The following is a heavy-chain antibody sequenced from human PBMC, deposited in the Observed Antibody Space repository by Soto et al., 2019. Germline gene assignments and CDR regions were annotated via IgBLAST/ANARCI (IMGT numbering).Heavy chain of an antibody. Sequence: QEQLVESGGGVVQPGRSLRLSCAASGITFNRNGMHWVRQAPGKGLEWVAVRWYDGSKTGYSDSVKGRFTISRDNAKNTLDLQMNRVRAEDTAIYYCARDRSAGDYCYYGMDVWGQGTTVTVSS. D-gene: IGHD1-1*01. CDR3: ARDRSAGDYCYYGMDV. CDR1: GITFNRNG. V-gene: IGHV3-33*01. CDR2: RWYDGSKT. J-gene: IGHJ6*02.